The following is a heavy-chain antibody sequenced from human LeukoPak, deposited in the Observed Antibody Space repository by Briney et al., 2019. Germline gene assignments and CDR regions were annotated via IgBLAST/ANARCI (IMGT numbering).Heavy chain of an antibody. V-gene: IGHV4-59*13. Sequence: SETLSLTCTVSGGSISSYYWTWIRQPPGKGLEWIGDIYITGSTNYNPYLKRRVTMSVDTSKNQFSLRLSSVTAADTAVYYCARVRIGETSYDASDVWGLGTMVTVSS. CDR1: GGSISSYY. D-gene: IGHD1-26*01. CDR2: IYITGST. J-gene: IGHJ3*01. CDR3: ARVRIGETSYDASDV.